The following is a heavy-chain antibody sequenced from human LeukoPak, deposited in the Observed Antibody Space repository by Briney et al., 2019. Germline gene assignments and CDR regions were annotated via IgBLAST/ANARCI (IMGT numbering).Heavy chain of an antibody. J-gene: IGHJ6*02. D-gene: IGHD6-19*01. V-gene: IGHV4-59*08. CDR3: ARRGSSAVAGTYYYYYGMDV. CDR1: GGSISSYY. CDR2: IYYGGST. Sequence: SETLSLTCTVSGGSISSYYWSWIRQPPGKGLEWIGYIYYGGSTNYNPSLKSRVTISVDTSKNQFSLKPSSVTAAGTAVYYCARRGSSAVAGTYYYYYGMDVWGQGTTVTVSS.